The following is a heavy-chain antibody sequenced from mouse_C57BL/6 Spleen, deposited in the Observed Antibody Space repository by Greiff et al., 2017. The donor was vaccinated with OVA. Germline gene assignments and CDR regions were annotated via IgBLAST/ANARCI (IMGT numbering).Heavy chain of an antibody. J-gene: IGHJ2*01. CDR2: IYPSDSET. Sequence: QVKLQQPGAELVRPGSSVKLSCKASGYTFTSYWMDWVKQRPGQGLEWIGNIYPSDSETKYNQKFKDKATLTVDKYSSTAYMQLSSLTSENSAGYYCARSATVVGGLDYWGQGTTLTVSS. D-gene: IGHD1-1*01. CDR1: GYTFTSYW. CDR3: ARSATVVGGLDY. V-gene: IGHV1-61*01.